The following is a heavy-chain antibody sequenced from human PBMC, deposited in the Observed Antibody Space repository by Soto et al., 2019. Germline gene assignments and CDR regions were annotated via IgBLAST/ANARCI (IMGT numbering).Heavy chain of an antibody. Sequence: GRSLRLSCAASGFTFSSYSMNWVRQAPGKGLEWVSSISSSSSYIYYADSVKGRFTISRDNAKNSLYLQMNSLRAEDTAVYYCSRSYYYDISGYYYYYYYMDFWGKGTTITVSS. D-gene: IGHD3-22*01. J-gene: IGHJ6*03. V-gene: IGHV3-21*01. CDR3: SRSYYYDISGYYYYYYYMDF. CDR2: ISSSSSYI. CDR1: GFTFSSYS.